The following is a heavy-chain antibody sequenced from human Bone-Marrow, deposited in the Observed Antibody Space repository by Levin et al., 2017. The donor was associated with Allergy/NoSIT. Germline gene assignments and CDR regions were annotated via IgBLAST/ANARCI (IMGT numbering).Heavy chain of an antibody. Sequence: ESGPTLVKPTQTLTLTCTFSGFSLSTSGVGVGWIRQPPGKALEWLALIYWNDDKRYSPSLKSRLTITKDTSKNQVVLTMTNMDPVDTATYYCAQQHVGGYDFWSGYYLNWFDPWGQGTLVTVSS. V-gene: IGHV2-5*01. CDR3: AQQHVGGYDFWSGYYLNWFDP. CDR2: IYWNDDK. D-gene: IGHD3-3*01. J-gene: IGHJ5*02. CDR1: GFSLSTSGVG.